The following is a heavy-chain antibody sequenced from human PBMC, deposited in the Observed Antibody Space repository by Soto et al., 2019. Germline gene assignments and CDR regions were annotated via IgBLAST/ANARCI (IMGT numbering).Heavy chain of an antibody. V-gene: IGHV3-11*03. Sequence: LSLSCAASGFTFSDYYMSWIRQAPGKGLEWVSYISSSSSYTNYADSVKGRFTISRDNAKNSLYLQMNSLRAEDTAVYYCARPNRVSGYCSSTSCQPYYYYGMDVWGQGTTVTVSS. CDR1: GFTFSDYY. D-gene: IGHD2-2*01. CDR3: ARPNRVSGYCSSTSCQPYYYYGMDV. CDR2: ISSSSSYT. J-gene: IGHJ6*02.